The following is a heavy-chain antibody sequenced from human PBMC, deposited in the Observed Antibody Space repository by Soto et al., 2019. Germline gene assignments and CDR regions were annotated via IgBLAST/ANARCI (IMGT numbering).Heavy chain of an antibody. V-gene: IGHV1-18*01. D-gene: IGHD1-1*01. J-gene: IGHJ4*02. Sequence: QVHLVQSGAEVKKPGASVKVSCKGSGYAFTTYGITWVRQAPGQGLEWMGWISAHNGNTNYAQKLQGRVTVTRDTSTSTVYMELRSLGFDDTAVFFCARGRYGDYWGQGALVTVSS. CDR2: ISAHNGNT. CDR1: GYAFTTYG. CDR3: ARGRYGDY.